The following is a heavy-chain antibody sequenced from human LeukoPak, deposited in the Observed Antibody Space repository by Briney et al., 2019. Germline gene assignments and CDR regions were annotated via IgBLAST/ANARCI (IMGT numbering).Heavy chain of an antibody. CDR2: IIPLLGIP. Sequence: ASLKVSCKASGCTFSSYTISWVRQAPGQGLEWMGRIIPLLGIPNYAQKLQGRVTMTTDTSTSTAYMELRSLRSDDTAVYYCARDHRGCSSTSCQVWFDPWGQGTLVTVSS. J-gene: IGHJ5*02. V-gene: IGHV1-69*04. D-gene: IGHD2-2*01. CDR3: ARDHRGCSSTSCQVWFDP. CDR1: GCTFSSYT.